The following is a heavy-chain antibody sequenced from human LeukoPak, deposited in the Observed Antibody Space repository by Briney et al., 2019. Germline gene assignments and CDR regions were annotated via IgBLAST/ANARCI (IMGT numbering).Heavy chain of an antibody. CDR1: GFTFSSYG. Sequence: GGSLRLSCAASGFTFSSYGMHWVRQAPGKGLEWVAVIWYDGSNKYYADSVKGRFTISRDNSKNTLYLQMNSLRAEDTAVYYCARDQAFYGDYSDYWGQGTLVTVSS. CDR3: ARDQAFYGDYSDY. J-gene: IGHJ4*02. V-gene: IGHV3-33*01. D-gene: IGHD4-17*01. CDR2: IWYDGSNK.